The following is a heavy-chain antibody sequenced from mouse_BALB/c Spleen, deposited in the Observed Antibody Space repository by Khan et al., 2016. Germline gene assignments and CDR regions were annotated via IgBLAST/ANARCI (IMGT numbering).Heavy chain of an antibody. V-gene: IGHV14-3*02. CDR3: ARGRAYYGNPFDY. CDR2: IDPANGNT. D-gene: IGHD2-1*01. J-gene: IGHJ2*01. Sequence: VQLQQSGAELVKPGASVKLSCTASGFNIKDTYMHWVKQRPEQGLEWIGRIDPANGNTKYDPKFQGKATITADTSSNTAYLQLSSLTSEDTAVYYCARGRAYYGNPFDYWGQGTTLTVSS. CDR1: GFNIKDTY.